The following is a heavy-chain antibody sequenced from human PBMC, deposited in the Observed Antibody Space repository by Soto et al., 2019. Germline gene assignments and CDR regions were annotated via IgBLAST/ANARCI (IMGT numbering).Heavy chain of an antibody. CDR1: GITCSSYA. CDR2: ICGSGGST. Sequence: PGGSLRLSCAASGITCSSYALSWVRQAPGKGLEWVSAICGSGGSTYYADSVKGRCTISRGNSKITLYLQMNSLRAEDTAVYYCAKFVSGWSLDYWRQGSLVTVSS. V-gene: IGHV3-23*01. J-gene: IGHJ4*02. CDR3: AKFVSGWSLDY. D-gene: IGHD2-15*01.